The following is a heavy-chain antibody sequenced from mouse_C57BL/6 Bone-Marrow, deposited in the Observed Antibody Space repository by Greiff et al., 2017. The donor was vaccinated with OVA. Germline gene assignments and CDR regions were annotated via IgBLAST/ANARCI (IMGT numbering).Heavy chain of an antibody. V-gene: IGHV5-9-1*02. CDR3: TRLLDAMDY. D-gene: IGHD2-1*01. Sequence: DVKLQESGAGLVKPGGSLKLSCAASGFTFSSYAMSWVRPTPEKRLEWVAYISSGGDYIYYADTVKGRFTISRDNARNTLYLQMSSLKSEDTAMYYCTRLLDAMDYWGQGTSVTVSS. CDR2: ISSGGDYI. J-gene: IGHJ4*01. CDR1: GFTFSSYA.